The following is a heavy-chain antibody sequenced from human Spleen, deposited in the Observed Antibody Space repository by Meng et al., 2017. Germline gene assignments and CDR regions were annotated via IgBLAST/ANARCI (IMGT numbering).Heavy chain of an antibody. J-gene: IGHJ4*02. V-gene: IGHV4-39*01. CDR1: GGSISSGTYY. D-gene: IGHD6-13*01. CDR3: ASLSTSWSGADY. CDR2: IYYSGNT. Sequence: QLRLQESGPGLVKPPETLSLTCTVSGGSISSGTYYWGWIRQPPGKGLEWIGSIYYSGNTYYNPSLKSRVTISVDTSKNQFSLSLISVTAADTAVYYCASLSTSWSGADYWGQGTLVTVSS.